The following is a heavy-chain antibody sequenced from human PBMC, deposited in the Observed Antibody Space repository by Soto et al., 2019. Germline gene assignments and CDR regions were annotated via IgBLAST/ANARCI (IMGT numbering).Heavy chain of an antibody. CDR3: VSRSATVLSLTY. Sequence: PGGSLRLSCSTSGFTFTKSAMHWVRQAPGKGLEYVSGSSVNGEKTYYADSVKGRVIISRDSSKNTLYLQMSSLRVDDTAVYYCVSRSATVLSLTYWGPGTQVTVSS. CDR1: GFTFTKSA. CDR2: SSVNGEKT. V-gene: IGHV3-64D*06. D-gene: IGHD2-8*01. J-gene: IGHJ4*02.